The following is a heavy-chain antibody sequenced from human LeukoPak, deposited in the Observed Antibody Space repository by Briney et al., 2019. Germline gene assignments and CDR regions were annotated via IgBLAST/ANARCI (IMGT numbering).Heavy chain of an antibody. CDR2: IYYSGST. V-gene: IGHV4-59*01. Sequence: PSETLSLTCTVSGGSISSYYWSWIRQPPGKGLEWIGYIYYSGSTNYNPSLKSRVTISVDTSKNQFSLKLSSVTAADTAVYYCARGFVYSGYDGFDYWGQGTLVTVSS. CDR1: GGSISSYY. D-gene: IGHD5-12*01. CDR3: ARGFVYSGYDGFDY. J-gene: IGHJ4*02.